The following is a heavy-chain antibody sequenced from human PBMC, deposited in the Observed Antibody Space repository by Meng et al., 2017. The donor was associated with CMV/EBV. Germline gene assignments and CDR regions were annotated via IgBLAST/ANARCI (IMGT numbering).Heavy chain of an antibody. CDR2: IQVIGHT. Sequence: VPLTETGPGLENPSQTLSCTSILSGAPMKNYNTNWVRQPAGQGLEWIGLIQVIGHTMYNPSLKSRVTVSLDASKSQFSLTLNSVTAADTATYYCAGSRPGGGACDYWGQGILVTVSS. D-gene: IGHD3-16*01. V-gene: IGHV4-4*07. CDR3: AGSRPGGGACDY. CDR1: GAPMKNYN. J-gene: IGHJ4*02.